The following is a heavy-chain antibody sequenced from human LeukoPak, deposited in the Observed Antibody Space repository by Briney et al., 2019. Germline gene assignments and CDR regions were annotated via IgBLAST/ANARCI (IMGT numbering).Heavy chain of an antibody. D-gene: IGHD4-11*01. CDR1: GFTFDDYA. CDR3: AKGNDYSNLNWFDP. J-gene: IGHJ5*02. Sequence: GGSLRLSCAASGFTFDDYAMHWVRQAPGKGQEWVSGISWNSGSIGYADSVKGRFTISRDNAKNSLYLQMNSLRAEDTALYYCAKGNDYSNLNWFDPWGQGTLVTVSS. CDR2: ISWNSGSI. V-gene: IGHV3-9*01.